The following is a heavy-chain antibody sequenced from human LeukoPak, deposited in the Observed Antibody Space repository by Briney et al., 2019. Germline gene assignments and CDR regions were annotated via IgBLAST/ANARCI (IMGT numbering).Heavy chain of an antibody. J-gene: IGHJ4*02. CDR1: GYTFTGYY. V-gene: IGHV1-2*02. CDR3: AKSSEIQLWPSYVDY. D-gene: IGHD5-18*01. CDR2: INPNSGGT. Sequence: EASVKVSCKASGYTFTGYYMHWVRQAPGQGLEWMGWINPNSGGTNYAQKFQGRVTMTRDTSISTAYMELSRLRSDDTAVYYCAKSSEIQLWPSYVDYWGQGTLVTVSS.